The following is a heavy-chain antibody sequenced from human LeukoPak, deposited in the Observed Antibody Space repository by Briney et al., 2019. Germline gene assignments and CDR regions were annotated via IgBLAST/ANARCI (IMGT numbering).Heavy chain of an antibody. D-gene: IGHD2-21*01. V-gene: IGHV3-23*01. Sequence: AGGSLRLSCAASGLTFSSYAMSWVRQAPGKGLEWVSAISGSGGSTYYADSVKGRFTISRDNSKNTLYLQMNSLRAEDTAVYYCATLRETYCGGDCYSFDYWGQGTLVTVSS. J-gene: IGHJ4*02. CDR2: ISGSGGST. CDR3: ATLRETYCGGDCYSFDY. CDR1: GLTFSSYA.